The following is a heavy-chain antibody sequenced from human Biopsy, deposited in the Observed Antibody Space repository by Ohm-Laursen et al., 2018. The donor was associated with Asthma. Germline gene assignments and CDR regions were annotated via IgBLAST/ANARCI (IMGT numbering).Heavy chain of an antibody. D-gene: IGHD3-9*01. CDR2: INAGNGNT. V-gene: IGHV1-3*01. Sequence: ESSVKVSCNASGYTFISYAIHWVRQAPGQRLEWMGWINAGNGNTKYSRKFQGRVTITRDTSASTAYMELSSLRSEDTAVYYCARTYYDFLTGQVNDAFATWGQGTMVTVSS. J-gene: IGHJ3*02. CDR3: ARTYYDFLTGQVNDAFAT. CDR1: GYTFISYA.